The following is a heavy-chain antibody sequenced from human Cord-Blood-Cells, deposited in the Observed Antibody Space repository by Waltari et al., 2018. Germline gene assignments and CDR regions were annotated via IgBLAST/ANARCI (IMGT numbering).Heavy chain of an antibody. CDR3: ARSPVIAAAGIPLDY. Sequence: QVQLVQSGAEVKKPGASVKVSCKASGYTFTGYYMHWVRQAPGQGLTWMGWSNPDSGGTNDAQKFQGRVTMTRDTSISTAYMELSRLRSDDTAVYYCARSPVIAAAGIPLDYWGQGTLVTVSS. J-gene: IGHJ4*02. V-gene: IGHV1-2*02. D-gene: IGHD6-13*01. CDR2: SNPDSGGT. CDR1: GYTFTGYY.